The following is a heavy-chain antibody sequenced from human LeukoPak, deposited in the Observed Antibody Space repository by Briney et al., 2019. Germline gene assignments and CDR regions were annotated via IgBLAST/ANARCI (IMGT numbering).Heavy chain of an antibody. CDR2: IDPNSGGT. Sequence: GASVKVSCKASGYTFTGYHMHWVRQAPGQGLEWMGWIDPNSGGTNYAQKFQGRVTMTRDTSISTAYMELSRLRSDDTAVYYCARELLGYCSSTSCYNGRYNWFDPWGQGTLVTVSS. CDR3: ARELLGYCSSTSCYNGRYNWFDP. V-gene: IGHV1-2*02. D-gene: IGHD2-2*02. J-gene: IGHJ5*02. CDR1: GYTFTGYH.